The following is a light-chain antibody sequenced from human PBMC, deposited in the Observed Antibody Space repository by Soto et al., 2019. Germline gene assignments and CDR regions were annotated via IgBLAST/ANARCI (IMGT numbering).Light chain of an antibody. CDR1: RSISSW. CDR2: DAS. J-gene: IGKJ4*01. Sequence: DIQMTQSPSTLSASVGDRVTITCRASRSISSWLAWYQQKPGKAPKLLIYDASSLESGVPSRFSGSGSGTEFTLTISSLQPDDFATYYCQQYNSYLTFGGGTKVDIK. CDR3: QQYNSYLT. V-gene: IGKV1-5*01.